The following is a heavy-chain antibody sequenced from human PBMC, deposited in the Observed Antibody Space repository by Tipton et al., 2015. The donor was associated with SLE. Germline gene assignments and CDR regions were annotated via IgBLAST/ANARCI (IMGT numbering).Heavy chain of an antibody. CDR3: ARIGIYYESSGYLDY. J-gene: IGHJ4*02. V-gene: IGHV4-34*01. D-gene: IGHD3-22*01. CDR2: INHSGST. Sequence: TLSLTCAVYGGSFSGYYWSWIRQPPGKGLEWIGEINHSGSTNYNPSLKSRVTIAVDTSKNQFSLKLSSVTAADTAVYYCARIGIYYESSGYLDYWGQGTRVTVSS. CDR1: GGSFSGYY.